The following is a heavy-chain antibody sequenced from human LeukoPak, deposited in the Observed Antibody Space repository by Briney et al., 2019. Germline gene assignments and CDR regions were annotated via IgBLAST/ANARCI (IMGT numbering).Heavy chain of an antibody. CDR3: VMVRGVIGHPPIDP. V-gene: IGHV3-49*03. Sequence: GGSLRLSCTASGFTFGDYAMSWFRQAPGKGLEWVGFIRSKAYGGTTEYAASVKGRFTISRDDSKSIAYLQMNSLRTEDTAVYYCVMVRGVIGHPPIDPWGQGTLVTVSS. D-gene: IGHD3-10*01. J-gene: IGHJ5*02. CDR2: IRSKAYGGTT. CDR1: GFTFGDYA.